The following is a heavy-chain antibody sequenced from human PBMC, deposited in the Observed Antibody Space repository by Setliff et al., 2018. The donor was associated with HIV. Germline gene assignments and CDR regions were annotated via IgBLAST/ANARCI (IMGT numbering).Heavy chain of an antibody. D-gene: IGHD5-12*01. CDR3: ATPGYDDDVFGYFRF. V-gene: IGHV4-39*01. J-gene: IGHJ1*01. CDR1: GGLISSSGSY. CDR2: IYSTGRT. Sequence: SETLSLTCTVSGGLISSSGSYWGWIRQPPGKGLEWIGNIYSTGRTYYKLSLESRVTISIDTSKNQLSLDVNSVTAADTATYYCATPGYDDDVFGYFRFWGRGTLVTAPQ.